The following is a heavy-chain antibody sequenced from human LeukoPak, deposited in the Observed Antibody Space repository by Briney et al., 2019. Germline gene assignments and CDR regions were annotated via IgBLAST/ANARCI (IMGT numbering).Heavy chain of an antibody. CDR2: VNPDGSVQ. CDR1: GFTFSSYW. Sequence: PGGSLRLSCAASGFTFSSYWMSWVRQAPGKGLEWVAYVNPDGSVQYYVDSVKGRLTISRDNSKNTLYLQMNSLRGEDTAVYYCAKDGNYYGSRSYPPADSGGQGTLVTVS. J-gene: IGHJ4*02. CDR3: AKDGNYYGSRSYPPADS. V-gene: IGHV3-7*01. D-gene: IGHD3-10*01.